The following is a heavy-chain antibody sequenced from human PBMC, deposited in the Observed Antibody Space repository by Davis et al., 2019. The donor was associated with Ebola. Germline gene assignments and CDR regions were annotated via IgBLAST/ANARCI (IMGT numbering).Heavy chain of an antibody. V-gene: IGHV4-4*07. CDR2: IYISGDT. J-gene: IGHJ4*02. CDR1: GASISPYF. CDR3: AREYVDRDGALDY. Sequence: PSETLSLTCSVSGASISPYFWVWVRQPAGKGLEWIGRIYISGDTSYNPSLKRRVTMSMDTSKNYVSLTLTSVTAADTAMYYCAREYVDRDGALDYWGQGTLVAVSS. D-gene: IGHD5-24*01.